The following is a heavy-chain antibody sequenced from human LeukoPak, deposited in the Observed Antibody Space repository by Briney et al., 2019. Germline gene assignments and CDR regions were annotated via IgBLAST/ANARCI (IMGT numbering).Heavy chain of an antibody. CDR1: GGSFSGYY. J-gene: IGHJ4*02. Sequence: RSSETLSLTCAVYGGSFSGYYWSWIRQPPGKGLEWIGEINHSGSTNYNPSLKSRVTISVDTSKNQFSLKLSSVTAADTAVYYCARRGVTYFDYWGQGTLVTVSS. V-gene: IGHV4-34*01. D-gene: IGHD3-10*01. CDR3: ARRGVTYFDY. CDR2: INHSGST.